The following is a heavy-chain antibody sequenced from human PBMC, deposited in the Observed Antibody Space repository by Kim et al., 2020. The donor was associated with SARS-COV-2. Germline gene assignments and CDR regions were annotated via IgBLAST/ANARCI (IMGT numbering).Heavy chain of an antibody. D-gene: IGHD3-9*01. J-gene: IGHJ6*02. V-gene: IGHV4-31*03. CDR3: ARGEGYYDILTGYYHYYDMDV. Sequence: SETLSLTCTVSGDSITNGGYFWSWIRQHPGKGLEWIGYIYYSGSTYYNPSLKSRVTISLDTSKNQFSLKLRSVTAADTAVYYCARGEGYYDILTGYYHYYDMDVWGQGTTVTVSS. CDR2: IYYSGST. CDR1: GDSITNGGYF.